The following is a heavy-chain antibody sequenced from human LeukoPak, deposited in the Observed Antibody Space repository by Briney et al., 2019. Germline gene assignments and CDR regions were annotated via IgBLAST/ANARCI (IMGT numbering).Heavy chain of an antibody. CDR2: INSDGSST. D-gene: IGHD6-13*01. CDR3: AREMVTGSSWYEPIDY. Sequence: GGSLRLSCAASGXTFSSYWMHWVRQAPGKGLVWVSRINSDGSSTSYTDSVKGRFTISRDNAKNTLYLQMNSLRAEDTAVYYCAREMVTGSSWYEPIDYWGQGTLVTVSS. J-gene: IGHJ4*02. CDR1: GXTFSSYW. V-gene: IGHV3-74*01.